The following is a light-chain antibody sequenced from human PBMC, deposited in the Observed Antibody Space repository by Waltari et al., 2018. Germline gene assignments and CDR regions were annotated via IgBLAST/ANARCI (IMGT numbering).Light chain of an antibody. CDR3: QSADDSYNVL. J-gene: IGLJ2*01. CDR1: SGSMDSEY. V-gene: IGLV6-57*03. CDR2: KDN. Sequence: TQPHSVSGSPGQTVTISCTRSSGSMDSEYVKWYQQRPGNAPTTVIYKDNQRSSGVPDRFSGSIDSSSNSASLAISGLKSEDEADYYCQSADDSYNVLFGGGTRLTVL.